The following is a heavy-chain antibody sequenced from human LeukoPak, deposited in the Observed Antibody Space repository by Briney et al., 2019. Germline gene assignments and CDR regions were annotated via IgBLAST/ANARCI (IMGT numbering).Heavy chain of an antibody. Sequence: GGSLRLSCTASGFTFGDYAMSWFRQAPGKGLEWVGFIRSKAYGGTTEYAASVKGRFTISRDDSKGIAYLQMNSLKTEDTAVYYCTRDYGDYVGYFQHWGQGTLVTVSS. CDR2: IRSKAYGGTT. CDR1: GFTFGDYA. J-gene: IGHJ1*01. CDR3: TRDYGDYVGYFQH. V-gene: IGHV3-49*03. D-gene: IGHD4-17*01.